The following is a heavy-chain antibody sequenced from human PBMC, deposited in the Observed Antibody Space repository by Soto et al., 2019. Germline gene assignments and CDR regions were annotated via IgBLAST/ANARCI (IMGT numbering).Heavy chain of an antibody. J-gene: IGHJ3*02. Sequence: SVKVSCKASGGTFSSYAISWVRQAPGQGLEWMGGIIPIFGTANYAQKFQGRVTITADKSTSTAYMELSSLRSEDTAVYYCARETYYDSSGYSDAFDIWGQGTMVT. CDR1: GGTFSSYA. D-gene: IGHD3-22*01. V-gene: IGHV1-69*06. CDR2: IIPIFGTA. CDR3: ARETYYDSSGYSDAFDI.